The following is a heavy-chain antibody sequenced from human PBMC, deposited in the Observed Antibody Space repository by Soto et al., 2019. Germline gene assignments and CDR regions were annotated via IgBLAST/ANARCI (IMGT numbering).Heavy chain of an antibody. Sequence: GGSLRLSCAASGFTFSSYGMHWVRQAPGKGLEWVAVIWYDGSNKYYADSVKGRFTISRDNSKNTLYLQMNSLRAEDTAVYYCARDRIAVAGMSPYFDYWGQGTLVTVSS. J-gene: IGHJ4*02. D-gene: IGHD6-19*01. CDR3: ARDRIAVAGMSPYFDY. CDR1: GFTFSSYG. V-gene: IGHV3-33*01. CDR2: IWYDGSNK.